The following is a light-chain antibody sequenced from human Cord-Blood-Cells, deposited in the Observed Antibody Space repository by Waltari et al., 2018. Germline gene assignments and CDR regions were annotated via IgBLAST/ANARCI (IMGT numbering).Light chain of an antibody. CDR3: CSYAGSSSVV. J-gene: IGLJ2*01. CDR1: RRYVGSYNH. CDR2: EGS. V-gene: IGLV2-23*01. Sequence: QYALTQPASVSGSPGQSITLSCTGTRRYVGSYNHVSWYQQPTGKAPKLLIYEGSKRPSGVSNRFSGSKSGNTASLTISGLQAEDEADYYCCSYAGSSSVVFGGGTKLTVL.